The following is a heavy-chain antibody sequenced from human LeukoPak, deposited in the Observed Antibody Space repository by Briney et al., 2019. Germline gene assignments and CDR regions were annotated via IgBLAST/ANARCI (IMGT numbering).Heavy chain of an antibody. J-gene: IGHJ5*02. D-gene: IGHD2-15*01. CDR2: ISYGGSNK. CDR3: AKDTHDCSGGSCYPRWFDP. Sequence: GGSLRLSCAASGFTFSSYGMHWVRQAPGKGLEWVAVISYGGSNKYYADSVKGRFTISRDNSKNTLYLQMNSLRAEDTAVYYCAKDTHDCSGGSCYPRWFDPWGQGTLVTVSS. CDR1: GFTFSSYG. V-gene: IGHV3-30*18.